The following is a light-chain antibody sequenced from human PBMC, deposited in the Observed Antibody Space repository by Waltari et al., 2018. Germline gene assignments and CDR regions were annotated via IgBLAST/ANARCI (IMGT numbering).Light chain of an antibody. Sequence: EIVFTQSPGTASLSPGERVTLSCRASQSVGSSILALYQQKPGQAPRLVIYRASKRATGIPDRFSGSGSGTDFSLTISRLETEDFAVYYCQQHGTLPATFGQGTKVEIK. CDR2: RAS. CDR3: QQHGTLPAT. V-gene: IGKV3-20*01. CDR1: QSVGSSI. J-gene: IGKJ1*01.